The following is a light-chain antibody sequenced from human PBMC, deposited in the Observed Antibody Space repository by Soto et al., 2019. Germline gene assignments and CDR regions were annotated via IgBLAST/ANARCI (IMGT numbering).Light chain of an antibody. CDR3: QQYSSYST. V-gene: IGKV1-5*03. J-gene: IGKJ2*01. CDR2: QAS. CDR1: QSISIW. Sequence: DIQITHSPSTLSASVGDRVTITCRASQSISIWLAWYQQKPGKAPKFLIYQASNLESGVPSRFSGSGYGTEFTLTISNLQPDDFATYYCQQYSSYSTFGQGTKVDIK.